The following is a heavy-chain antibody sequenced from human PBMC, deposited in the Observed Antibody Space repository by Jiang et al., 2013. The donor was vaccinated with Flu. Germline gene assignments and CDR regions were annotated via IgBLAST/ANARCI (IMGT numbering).Heavy chain of an antibody. CDR2: IYHSGFT. CDR3: ARDLSGYYGSPTGQGFDR. CDR1: GVSVSSSHW. Sequence: GLVKPSETLSLTCAVSGVSVSSSHWWSWVRQPPTKGLEWIGEIYHSGFTNHNPSLKSRVIMSVDKSNNQLSLKLSSMTAADTAVYFCARDLSGYYGSPTGQGFDRWGQG. D-gene: IGHD3-10*01. J-gene: IGHJ5*02. V-gene: IGHV4-4*02.